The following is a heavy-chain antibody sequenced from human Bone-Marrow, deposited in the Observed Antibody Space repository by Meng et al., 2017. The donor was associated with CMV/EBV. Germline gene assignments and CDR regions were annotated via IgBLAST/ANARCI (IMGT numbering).Heavy chain of an antibody. V-gene: IGHV3-7*01. Sequence: GESLKISCAASGFTFSSYAMSWVRQAPGKGLEWVANIKQDGSEKYYVDSVKGRFTISRDNAKNSLYLQMNSLRAEDTAVYYCARAGFGELLYKSNYYYYGMDVWGQGTTVTVSS. D-gene: IGHD3-10*01. J-gene: IGHJ6*02. CDR2: IKQDGSEK. CDR3: ARAGFGELLYKSNYYYYGMDV. CDR1: GFTFSSYA.